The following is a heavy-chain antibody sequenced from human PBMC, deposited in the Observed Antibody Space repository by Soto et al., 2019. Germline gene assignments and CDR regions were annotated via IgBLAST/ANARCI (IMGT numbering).Heavy chain of an antibody. CDR2: ISSSSSSYI. J-gene: IGHJ3*02. V-gene: IGHV3-21*01. Sequence: PRGSLRLSCAASGFTFSSYSMNWVRQAPGKGLEWVSSISSSSSSYIYYADSVKGRFTISRDNAKNSLYLQMNSLRAEDTAVYYCARGITGTPDAFDIWGQGTMVTVSS. CDR3: ARGITGTPDAFDI. D-gene: IGHD1-20*01. CDR1: GFTFSSYS.